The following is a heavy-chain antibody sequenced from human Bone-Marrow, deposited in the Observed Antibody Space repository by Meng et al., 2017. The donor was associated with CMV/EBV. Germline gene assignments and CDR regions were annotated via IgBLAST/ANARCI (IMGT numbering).Heavy chain of an antibody. CDR1: GFTFSSYS. CDR3: ARFPPTTVTYYYYGMDV. CDR2: ISSSSSFI. Sequence: GGSLRLSCAASGFTFSSYSMNWVRQAPGKGLEWVSSISSSSSFIYYADSVKGRFTISRDNAKNSLYLQMNSLRAEDTAVYYCARFPPTTVTYYYYGMDVWGQGTTVTVSS. V-gene: IGHV3-21*01. J-gene: IGHJ6*02. D-gene: IGHD4-17*01.